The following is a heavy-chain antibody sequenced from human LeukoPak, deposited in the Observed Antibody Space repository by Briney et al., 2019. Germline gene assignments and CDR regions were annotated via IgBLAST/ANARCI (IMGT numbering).Heavy chain of an antibody. J-gene: IGHJ4*02. D-gene: IGHD2-15*01. Sequence: ASVKVSCKASGYTFTSYGISWVRQAPGQGLEWMGWISAYNGNTNYAQKLQGRVTMTTDTSTSTAYMELRSLRSDDTAVYYCARESEYCSGGSCYIEIDYWGQGTLVTVSS. CDR2: ISAYNGNT. V-gene: IGHV1-18*01. CDR1: GYTFTSYG. CDR3: ARESEYCSGGSCYIEIDY.